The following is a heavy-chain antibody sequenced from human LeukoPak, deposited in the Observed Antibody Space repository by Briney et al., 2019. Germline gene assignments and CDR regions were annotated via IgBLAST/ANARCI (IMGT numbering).Heavy chain of an antibody. J-gene: IGHJ4*02. CDR3: ARAGVIYYDSSGYYFDY. CDR1: GYTFTGYY. V-gene: IGHV1-2*02. CDR2: INPNSVGA. D-gene: IGHD3-22*01. Sequence: ASLKLSCKAAGYTFTGYYIHWGRQSPGQGLEWMGWINPNSVGAKYAQKFQCRVTMTRDTSISTAYMELSRLRSDDTAVYSCARAGVIYYDSSGYYFDYWGQGTLVTVSS.